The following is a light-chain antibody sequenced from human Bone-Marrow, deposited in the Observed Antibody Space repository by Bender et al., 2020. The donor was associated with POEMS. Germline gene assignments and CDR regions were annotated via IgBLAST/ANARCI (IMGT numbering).Light chain of an antibody. CDR2: NTN. V-gene: IGLV1-44*01. J-gene: IGLJ3*02. Sequence: QSVLTQPPSVSGPPGQSVTISCSGSSSNIVTNPVNWYQHLPGTAPKVLIYNTNQRPSGVPDRFSGSKSGTSASLAISALQSEDEGDYYCETWHDSLNGWVFGGGTKLAVL. CDR1: SSNIVTNP. CDR3: ETWHDSLNGWV.